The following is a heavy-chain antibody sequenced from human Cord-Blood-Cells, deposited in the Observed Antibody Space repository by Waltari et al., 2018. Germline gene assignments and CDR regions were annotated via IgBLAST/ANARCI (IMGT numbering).Heavy chain of an antibody. V-gene: IGHV4-38-2*01. D-gene: IGHD6-13*01. Sequence: QVQLQESGPGLVKPSETLSLPCAVSGYSISSGYYWGWIRQPPGKGLEWIGSIYHSGSTYYNPSLKSRVTISVDTSKNQFSLKLSSVTAADTAVYYCARVGRAAAGDWFDPWGQGTLVTVSS. CDR1: GYSISSGYY. CDR2: IYHSGST. CDR3: ARVGRAAAGDWFDP. J-gene: IGHJ5*02.